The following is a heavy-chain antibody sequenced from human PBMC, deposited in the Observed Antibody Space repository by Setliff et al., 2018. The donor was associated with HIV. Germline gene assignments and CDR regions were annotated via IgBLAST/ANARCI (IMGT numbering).Heavy chain of an antibody. V-gene: IGHV4-31*03. CDR3: ARAHLMGHHYFDL. CDR1: GDSISSGGYY. J-gene: IGHJ4*02. CDR2: IYYSGST. Sequence: KTSETLSLTCTVSGDSISSGGYYWSWIRQFPGKGLEWIGYIYYSGSTYYNPSLQSRLTMSVDTSKNQFSLRLRSVTAADTAVYYCARAHLMGHHYFDLWGPGTLVTVSS. D-gene: IGHD2-8*01.